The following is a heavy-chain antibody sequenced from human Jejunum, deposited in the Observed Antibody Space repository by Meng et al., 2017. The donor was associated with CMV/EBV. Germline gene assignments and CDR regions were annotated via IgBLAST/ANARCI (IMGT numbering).Heavy chain of an antibody. Sequence: VNSGNSYWSRIRQPPGKGLEWLGYIYYSGRTNYNPSLKSRVTISVDTSKNQFSLNLSSVTAADTAVYFCARAYTYYFDTTGYYLDYWGQGTLVTVSS. CDR1: VNSGNSY. CDR2: IYYSGRT. V-gene: IGHV4-61*01. J-gene: IGHJ4*02. D-gene: IGHD3-22*01. CDR3: ARAYTYYFDTTGYYLDY.